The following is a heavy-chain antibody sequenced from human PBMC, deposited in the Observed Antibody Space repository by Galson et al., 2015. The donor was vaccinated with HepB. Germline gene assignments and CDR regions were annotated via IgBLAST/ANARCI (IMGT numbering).Heavy chain of an antibody. CDR2: TYYRSKWYN. CDR3: ARVTVAGTFWWFDP. Sequence: CAISGDSVSSNSAAWNWIRQSPSRGLGWLGRTYYRSKWYNDYAVSVKSRITINPDTSKNQFSLQLNSVTPEDTAVYYCARVTVAGTFWWFDPWGQGTLVTVSS. D-gene: IGHD6-19*01. CDR1: GDSVSSNSAA. J-gene: IGHJ5*02. V-gene: IGHV6-1*01.